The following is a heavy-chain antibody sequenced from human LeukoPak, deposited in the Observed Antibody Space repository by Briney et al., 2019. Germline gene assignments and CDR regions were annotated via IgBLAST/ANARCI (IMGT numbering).Heavy chain of an antibody. V-gene: IGHV3-11*04. CDR2: ISSSGSTI. J-gene: IGHJ4*02. CDR3: ARETYYYDRYFDY. CDR1: GFTFSDYY. Sequence: PGGSLRLSCAASGFTFSDYYMSWIRQAPGKGLEWVSYISSSGSTIYYADSVKGRFTISRDNAKNSLYLQMNSLRAEDTAVYYCARETYYYDRYFDYWGQGTLVTVSS. D-gene: IGHD3-22*01.